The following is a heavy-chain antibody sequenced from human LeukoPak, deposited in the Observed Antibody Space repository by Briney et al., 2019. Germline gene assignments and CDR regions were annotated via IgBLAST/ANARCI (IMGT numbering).Heavy chain of an antibody. CDR3: ARGILAG. J-gene: IGHJ4*02. CDR1: GFTFSSYG. Sequence: GGSLRLSCAASGFTFSSYGMHWVRQAPGKGLEWVANIKQDGSEKYYVDSVKGRFTISRDNAKNSLYLQMNSLRAEDTAVYYCARGILAGWGQGTLVTASS. CDR2: IKQDGSEK. V-gene: IGHV3-7*01.